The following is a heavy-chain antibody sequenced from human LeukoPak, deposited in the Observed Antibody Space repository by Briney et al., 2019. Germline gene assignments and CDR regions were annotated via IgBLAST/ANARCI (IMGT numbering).Heavy chain of an antibody. D-gene: IGHD3-16*02. J-gene: IGHJ4*02. V-gene: IGHV1-69*05. CDR3: ARGDYDYVWGSYRLDY. CDR1: GGTFSSYA. CDR2: IIPIFGTA. Sequence: SVKVSCTASGGTFSSYAISWVRQAPGQGLEWMGGIIPIFGTANYAQKFQGRVTITTDESTSTAYMELSSLRSEDTAVYYCARGDYDYVWGSYRLDYWGQGTLVTVSS.